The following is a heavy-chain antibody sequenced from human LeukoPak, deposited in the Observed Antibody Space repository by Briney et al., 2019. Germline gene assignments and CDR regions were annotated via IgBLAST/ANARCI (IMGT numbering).Heavy chain of an antibody. D-gene: IGHD1-7*01. CDR3: ARDSITGTYWGPNYYYYGMDV. J-gene: IGHJ6*02. V-gene: IGHV4-61*02. CDR1: GGSISSGGYS. Sequence: PSETLSLTCAVSGGSISSGGYSWSWIRQPAGKGLEWIGRIYTSGSTNYNPSLKSRATMSVDTSKNQFSLKLSSVTAADTAVYYCARDSITGTYWGPNYYYYGMDVWGQGATVTVSS. CDR2: IYTSGST.